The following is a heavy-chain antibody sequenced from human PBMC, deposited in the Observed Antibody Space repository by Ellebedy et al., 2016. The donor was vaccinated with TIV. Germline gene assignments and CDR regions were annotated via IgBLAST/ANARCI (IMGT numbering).Heavy chain of an antibody. D-gene: IGHD2-15*01. CDR1: GLTFSRYG. J-gene: IGHJ4*02. V-gene: IGHV3-33*01. CDR3: ARGSGGYCSGDSCYFPDF. Sequence: GESLKISCAASGLTFSRYGMHWIRQAPDKGLEWVAVIWYDGSIKYLADSVKGRFTISRDNFNNTLYLQMNSLRAEDTAVYYCARGSGGYCSGDSCYFPDFWGQGTLVTVSS. CDR2: IWYDGSIK.